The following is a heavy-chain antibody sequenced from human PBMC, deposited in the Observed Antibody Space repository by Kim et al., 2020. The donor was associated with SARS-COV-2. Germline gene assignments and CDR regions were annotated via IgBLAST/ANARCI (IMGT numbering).Heavy chain of an antibody. D-gene: IGHD3-3*01. CDR2: ISGSGGST. V-gene: IGHV3-23*01. J-gene: IGHJ6*02. Sequence: GGSLRLSCAASGFTFSSYAMSWVRQAPGKGLEWVSAISGSGGSTYYANSVKGRFTISRDNSKNTLYLQMNSLRAEDTAVYYCAKGHWYYDFWSGYPMYYYYYGMDVWGQGTPVTVSS. CDR3: AKGHWYYDFWSGYPMYYYYYGMDV. CDR1: GFTFSSYA.